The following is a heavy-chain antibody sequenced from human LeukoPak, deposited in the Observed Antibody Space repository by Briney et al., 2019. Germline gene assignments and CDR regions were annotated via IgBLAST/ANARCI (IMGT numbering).Heavy chain of an antibody. J-gene: IGHJ4*02. CDR3: ARVRALGYCNGGSCYALDY. D-gene: IGHD2-15*01. V-gene: IGHV1-18*01. CDR1: GYTFTSYG. Sequence: ASVKVSCKASGYTFTSYGISWVRQAPGQGLEWMGWISAYNGNTNYAQKLQGRVTMTTDTSTSTAYMELRSLRSDDTAVYYCARVRALGYCNGGSCYALDYWAQGTLVTVFS. CDR2: ISAYNGNT.